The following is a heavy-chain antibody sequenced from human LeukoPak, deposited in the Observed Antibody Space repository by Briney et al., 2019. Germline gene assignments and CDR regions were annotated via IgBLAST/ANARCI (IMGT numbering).Heavy chain of an antibody. D-gene: IGHD2-15*01. CDR1: GGSISSGGYS. CDR2: IYHSGST. V-gene: IGHV4-30-2*01. CDR3: ARDICSGGSCYSDY. J-gene: IGHJ4*02. Sequence: SETLSLTCTVSGGSISSGGYSWSWIRQPPGKGLEWIGYIYHSGSTYYNPSLKSRVTISVDRSKNQFSLKLSSVTAADTAVYYCARDICSGGSCYSDYWGQGTLVTVSS.